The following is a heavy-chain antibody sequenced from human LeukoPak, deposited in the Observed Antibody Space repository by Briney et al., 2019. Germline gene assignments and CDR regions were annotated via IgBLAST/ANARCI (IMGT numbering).Heavy chain of an antibody. CDR2: IYYSRST. V-gene: IGHV4-59*01. D-gene: IGHD1-26*01. CDR1: GGSISSYY. Sequence: SETLSLTCTVSGGSISSYYWSWIRQPPGKGLEWIGYIYYSRSTNYNPSLKSRVTISVDTSKNQFSLKLSSVTAADTAVYYCARIRATTGTVDYWGQGTLVTVSS. J-gene: IGHJ4*02. CDR3: ARIRATTGTVDY.